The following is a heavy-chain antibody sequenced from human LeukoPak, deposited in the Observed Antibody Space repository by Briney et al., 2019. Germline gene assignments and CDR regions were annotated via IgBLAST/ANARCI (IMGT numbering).Heavy chain of an antibody. D-gene: IGHD5-24*01. J-gene: IGHJ5*02. CDR3: ANTEMATIPGWFGP. CDR2: IIPIFGTA. Sequence: SVKVSCKASGGTFSSYAISWVRQAPGQGLEWMGGIIPIFGTANYAQKFQGRVTITADESTSTAYMELSSLRSEDTAVYYCANTEMATIPGWFGPWGQGTLVTVSS. CDR1: GGTFSSYA. V-gene: IGHV1-69*13.